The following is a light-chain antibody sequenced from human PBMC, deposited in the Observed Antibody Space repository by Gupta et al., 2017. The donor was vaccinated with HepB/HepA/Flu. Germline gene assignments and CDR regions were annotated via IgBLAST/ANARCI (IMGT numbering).Light chain of an antibody. Sequence: DIQMTQSPSTLSASVGDRVTITCRASQSISSWLAWYQQKPGKAPKLLIYKASSLESGVPSRFSGSGSGTEFTLTISSLQPDDFATYYCQQYNSYSGMCSFGQGTKPEIK. CDR2: KAS. J-gene: IGKJ2*04. V-gene: IGKV1-5*03. CDR1: QSISSW. CDR3: QQYNSYSGMCS.